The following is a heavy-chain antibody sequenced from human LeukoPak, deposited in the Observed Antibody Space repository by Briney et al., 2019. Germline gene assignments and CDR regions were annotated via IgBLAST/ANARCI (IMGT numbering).Heavy chain of an antibody. D-gene: IGHD5-18*01. Sequence: PGGSLRLSCAASGFTVSSNYMSWVRQAPGKGLEWVSVIYSGGSTYYADSVKGRFTISRDNSKNTVHLQMSSLGAEDTAVYYCAKGDSYGFDYWGQGSLVTVSS. CDR1: GFTVSSNY. CDR3: AKGDSYGFDY. CDR2: IYSGGST. V-gene: IGHV3-53*05. J-gene: IGHJ4*02.